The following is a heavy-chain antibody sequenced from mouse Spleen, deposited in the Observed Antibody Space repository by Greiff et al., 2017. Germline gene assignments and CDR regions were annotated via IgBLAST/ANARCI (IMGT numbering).Heavy chain of an antibody. CDR1: GYTFTDYY. J-gene: IGHJ1*01. V-gene: IGHV1-26*01. CDR3: ANYGSSRDWYFDV. D-gene: IGHD1-1*01. CDR2: INPNNGGT. Sequence: EVQLQQSGPELVKPGASVKISCKASGYTFTDYYMNWVKQSHGKSLEWIGDINPNNGGTSYNQKFKGKATLTVDKSSSTAYMELRSLTSEDSAVYYCANYGSSRDWYFDVWGAGTTVTVSS.